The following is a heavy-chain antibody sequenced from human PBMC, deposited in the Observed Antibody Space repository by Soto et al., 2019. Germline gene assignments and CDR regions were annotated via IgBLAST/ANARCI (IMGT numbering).Heavy chain of an antibody. Sequence: QITLKESGPALVKPTQTLTLTCTFSGFSLSTSGVGVGWIRQPPGKALEWLALIYWDDDERYSPSLKSRLTITKDTSKNQVVLTMTNMDPVDTATYYCAQRIPPRILRYWGQGTLVTVSS. J-gene: IGHJ4*02. CDR2: IYWDDDE. D-gene: IGHD3-16*01. CDR1: GFSLSTSGVG. CDR3: AQRIPPRILRY. V-gene: IGHV2-5*02.